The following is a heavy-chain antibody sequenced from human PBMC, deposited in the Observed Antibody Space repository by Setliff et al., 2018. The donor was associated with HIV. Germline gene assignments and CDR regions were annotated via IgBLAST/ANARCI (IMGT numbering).Heavy chain of an antibody. J-gene: IGHJ6*02. CDR1: GYTFTTYG. Sequence: ASVKVSCKASGYTFTTYGISWVRQAPGHGLEWMGWISPNFGHTKYAQKFLDRVTMTIDTATSRAYMELRSLRSDDTAVYFCARLGSGWSDSYYYAMDIWGQGTTVTSP. CDR2: ISPNFGHT. D-gene: IGHD6-19*01. CDR3: ARLGSGWSDSYYYAMDI. V-gene: IGHV1-18*04.